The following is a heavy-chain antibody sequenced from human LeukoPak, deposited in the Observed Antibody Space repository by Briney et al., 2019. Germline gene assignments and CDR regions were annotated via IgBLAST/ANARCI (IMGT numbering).Heavy chain of an antibody. V-gene: IGHV3-53*01. CDR3: ARERGRGRDSPWFDY. CDR1: GFIVSGDF. Sequence: GRSLRLSCAAFGFIVSGDFMSWVHQAPGKGLEWVSVIYSDGSTYYAGSVRGRFTISRDNSKNTLDLQMTGLRAEDTAVYYCARERGRGRDSPWFDYWGQGTLVTVSS. D-gene: IGHD1-26*01. J-gene: IGHJ4*02. CDR2: IYSDGST.